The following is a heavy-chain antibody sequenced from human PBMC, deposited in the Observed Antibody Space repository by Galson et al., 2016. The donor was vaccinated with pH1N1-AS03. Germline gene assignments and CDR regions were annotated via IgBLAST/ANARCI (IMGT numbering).Heavy chain of an antibody. CDR1: GFTFSTYA. Sequence: SLRLSCAVSGFTFSTYAMTWVRQAPGRGLEWVSSISSTGSNTFYADSVMGRFTISRDNSKNTLYLQMYSLRAEDTAVFYCAKYTIDWYEDYWGQGTLVTVSS. CDR3: AKYTIDWYEDY. D-gene: IGHD6-19*01. V-gene: IGHV3-23*01. CDR2: ISSTGSNT. J-gene: IGHJ4*02.